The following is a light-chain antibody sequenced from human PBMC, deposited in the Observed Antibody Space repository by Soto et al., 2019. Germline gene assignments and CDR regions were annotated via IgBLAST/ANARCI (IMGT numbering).Light chain of an antibody. V-gene: IGKV3-20*01. CDR1: QSVSSNY. CDR2: GAS. CDR3: QQYGSSPTWT. Sequence: ESVLTQSPGTLSFSPGERATLSCRPIQSVSSNYLAWYQQKPGQAPRLLIYGASTRATGIPDRFSGSGSGTDFTLTISSLEFGDSAVYYCQQYGSSPTWTSGQGTKVDIK. J-gene: IGKJ1*01.